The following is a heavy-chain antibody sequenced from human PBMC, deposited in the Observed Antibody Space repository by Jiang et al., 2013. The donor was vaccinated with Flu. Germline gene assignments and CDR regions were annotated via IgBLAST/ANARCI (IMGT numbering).Heavy chain of an antibody. CDR3: ARTAGDVFDI. CDR1: GGSISSGGYS. CDR2: IYESGTT. V-gene: IGHV4-30-2*01. Sequence: GPGLVKPSQTLSLLCAVSGGSISSGGYSWTWIRQPPGEALEWIGNIYESGTTFYSPSLKSRLTISLDKSRNHVSLSLSSVTAADTAVYYCARTAGDVFDIWGQGTMVTVSS. J-gene: IGHJ3*02.